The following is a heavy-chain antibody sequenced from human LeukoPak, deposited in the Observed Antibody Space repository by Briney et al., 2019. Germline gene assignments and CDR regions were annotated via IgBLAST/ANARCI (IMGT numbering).Heavy chain of an antibody. CDR3: AKDLVWPGPSLAIAAAGFDY. J-gene: IGHJ4*02. D-gene: IGHD6-13*01. V-gene: IGHV3-30*02. CDR2: IRSDSSYK. CDR1: GFSFRNYG. Sequence: GGSLRLSCVASGFSFRNYGMHWVRQAPGKGLEWVTFIRSDSSYKYCADSVKGRFTTSRDNSKSTLDLQMNSLRAEDTAVYYCAKDLVWPGPSLAIAAAGFDYWGQGTLVTVSS.